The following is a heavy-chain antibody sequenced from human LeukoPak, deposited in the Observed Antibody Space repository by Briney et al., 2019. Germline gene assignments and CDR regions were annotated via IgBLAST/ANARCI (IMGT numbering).Heavy chain of an antibody. Sequence: GGSLRLSRAASGFTFSNAWMSWVRQAPGKGLEWVGRIKSKTDGGTTDYAAPVKGRFTISRDDSKNTLYLQMNSLKTEDTAVYYCTTEPSYYYDSSSYRTLDYWGQGTLVTVSS. D-gene: IGHD3-22*01. CDR1: GFTFSNAW. CDR2: IKSKTDGGTT. CDR3: TTEPSYYYDSSSYRTLDY. J-gene: IGHJ4*02. V-gene: IGHV3-15*01.